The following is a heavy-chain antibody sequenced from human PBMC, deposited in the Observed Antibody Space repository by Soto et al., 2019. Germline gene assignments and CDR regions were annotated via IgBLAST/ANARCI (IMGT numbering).Heavy chain of an antibody. V-gene: IGHV5-51*01. J-gene: IGHJ4*02. Sequence: PGESLKISCKGSGYRFPNYWIGWVRQMPGKGLEWMGIIFPRDSDTQYSPSFQGQVTISADTSSNTAYLQWSALKASDTAMYYCARHHPDPFWPGSSTYYFDYWGQGSLVTVSS. CDR2: IFPRDSDT. CDR3: ARHHPDPFWPGSSTYYFDY. D-gene: IGHD3-3*01. CDR1: GYRFPNYW.